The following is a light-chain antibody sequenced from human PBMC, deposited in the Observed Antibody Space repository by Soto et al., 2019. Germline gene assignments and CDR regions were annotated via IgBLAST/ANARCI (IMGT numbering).Light chain of an antibody. J-gene: IGLJ7*01. CDR2: EVD. CDR1: NRDVGIYTL. Sequence: QSVLAQPASVSGSPGQSITISCTGTNRDVGIYTLVSWYQQHPGKAPKLIIYEVDKRPSGVSHRFSASKSGNTASLTISGLQAEDEADYYCCSFAGSNSLVVFGGGTQLTVL. CDR3: CSFAGSNSLVV. V-gene: IGLV2-23*02.